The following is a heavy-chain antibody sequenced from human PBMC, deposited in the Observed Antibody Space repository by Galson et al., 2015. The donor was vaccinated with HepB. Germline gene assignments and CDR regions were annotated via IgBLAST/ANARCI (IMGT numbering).Heavy chain of an antibody. CDR1: GYTFTGHY. V-gene: IGHV1-2*04. Sequence: SVKVSCKASGYTFTGHYMHWVRQAPGQGLEWMGWINPNSGGTNYAQKFQGWVTMTRDTSISTAYMELSRLRSDDTAVYYCAREQQHYDFWSGYSHGWFDPWGQGTLVTVSS. CDR2: INPNSGGT. CDR3: AREQQHYDFWSGYSHGWFDP. J-gene: IGHJ5*02. D-gene: IGHD3-3*01.